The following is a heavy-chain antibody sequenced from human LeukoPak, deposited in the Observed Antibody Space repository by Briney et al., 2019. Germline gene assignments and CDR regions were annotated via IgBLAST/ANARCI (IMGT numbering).Heavy chain of an antibody. Sequence: GGSLRLSCAASGFTVSSNYMSWVRQAPGKGLEWVSVIYSGGSTYYADSVKGRFTISRDNSKNTLYLQMNSLRAEDTAVYYCRVAGTPYQRPKYYFDYWGQGTLVTVSS. D-gene: IGHD6-19*01. CDR2: IYSGGST. V-gene: IGHV3-53*01. CDR3: RVAGTPYQRPKYYFDY. CDR1: GFTVSSNY. J-gene: IGHJ4*02.